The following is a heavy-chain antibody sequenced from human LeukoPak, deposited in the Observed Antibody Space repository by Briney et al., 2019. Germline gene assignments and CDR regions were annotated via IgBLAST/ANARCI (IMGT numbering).Heavy chain of an antibody. Sequence: SETLSLTCTVSGDSISSGDYYWSWIRQPAGKGLEWIGRISSSGSTNYNPSLKSRVTISVDTSKNQFSLKLSSVTAADTAVYYCARDSYSSLGAPDYWGQGTLVTVSS. CDR1: GDSISSGDYY. V-gene: IGHV4-61*02. CDR3: ARDSYSSLGAPDY. D-gene: IGHD6-6*01. J-gene: IGHJ4*02. CDR2: ISSSGST.